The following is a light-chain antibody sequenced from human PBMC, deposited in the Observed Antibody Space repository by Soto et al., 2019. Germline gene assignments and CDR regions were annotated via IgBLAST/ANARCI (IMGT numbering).Light chain of an antibody. CDR1: QGISTY. CDR3: QHSTTWT. CDR2: AAS. Sequence: IQMTQSPSSLSASVGDRVTITCRASQGISTYLNWYQQKPGKAPKLLIYAASSLQSGVPSRFSGSGSETDFTLTISSLQPEDFATYSCQHSTTWTFGQGTKVDTK. V-gene: IGKV1-39*01. J-gene: IGKJ1*01.